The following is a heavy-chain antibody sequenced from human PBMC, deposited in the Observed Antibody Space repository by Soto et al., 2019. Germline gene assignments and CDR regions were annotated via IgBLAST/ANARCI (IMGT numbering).Heavy chain of an antibody. V-gene: IGHV6-1*01. CDR3: GRTVGWLDP. J-gene: IGHJ5*02. Sequence: PSQTLSLTCVISGDSVSSNSAAWNWIRQSPSRGLEWLGRTYYRSKWYKEYAASVRSRITINPDTSKNQFSLQLNSVSPEDTAVYYCGRTVGWLDPWGQGTQVTVSS. CDR1: GDSVSSNSAA. CDR2: TYYRSKWYK. D-gene: IGHD2-15*01.